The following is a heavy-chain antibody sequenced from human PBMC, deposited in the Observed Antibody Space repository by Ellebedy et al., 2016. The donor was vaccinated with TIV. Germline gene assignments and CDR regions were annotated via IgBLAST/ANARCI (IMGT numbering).Heavy chain of an antibody. CDR2: INPNSGGT. J-gene: IGHJ6*02. Sequence: GGSLRLSCKTSGDIFRSHWIGWVRQAPGQGLEWMGWINPNSGGTNHAQKFQGRLTLTTETSIDTAYMELSRLRSDDTAMYYCARDEVVGANRGYQFYGMDVWGQGTTVTVSS. CDR3: ARDEVVGANRGYQFYGMDV. D-gene: IGHD1-26*01. V-gene: IGHV1-2*02. CDR1: GDIFRSHW.